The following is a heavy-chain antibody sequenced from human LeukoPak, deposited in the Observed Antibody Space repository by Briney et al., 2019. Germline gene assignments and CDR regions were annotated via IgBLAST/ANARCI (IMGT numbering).Heavy chain of an antibody. Sequence: ASVKVSCKVSGYTLTELSMHWVRQAPGKGLEWMGGFDPEDGETIYAQKFQGRVTMTEDTSTDTAYMELSSLRSEDTAVYYCATPEYYYDSSGYNYWGQGTLVTVSP. CDR1: GYTLTELS. CDR2: FDPEDGET. V-gene: IGHV1-24*01. D-gene: IGHD3-22*01. CDR3: ATPEYYYDSSGYNY. J-gene: IGHJ4*02.